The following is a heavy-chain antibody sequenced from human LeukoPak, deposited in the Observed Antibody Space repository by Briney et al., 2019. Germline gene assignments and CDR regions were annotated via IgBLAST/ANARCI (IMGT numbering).Heavy chain of an antibody. V-gene: IGHV3-23*01. D-gene: IGHD5-24*01. CDR1: GFTFRSYA. Sequence: PGGSLRLSCAASGFTFRSYAMSWVRQAPGKGLEWVSTITGSGGGTYYADSVKGRFTISRDNSKNTLSLQMNSLRAEDTAVYYCAKSPGLMMATDFDYWGQGTLLTVSS. CDR2: ITGSGGGT. J-gene: IGHJ4*02. CDR3: AKSPGLMMATDFDY.